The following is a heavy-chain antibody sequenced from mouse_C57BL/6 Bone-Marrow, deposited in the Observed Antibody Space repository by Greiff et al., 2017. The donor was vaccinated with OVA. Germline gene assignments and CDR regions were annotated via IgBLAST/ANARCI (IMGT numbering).Heavy chain of an antibody. CDR3: ARRCYGSPYWYFDV. D-gene: IGHD1-1*01. CDR2: INPYNGGT. CDR1: GYTFTDYY. Sequence: EVQLQQSGPVLVKPGASVKMSCKASGYTFTDYYMNWVKQSHGKSLEWIGVINPYNGGTSYNQKFKGKATLTVDKSSSTAYMELNSLTSEDSAVYYCARRCYGSPYWYFDVWGTGTTVTVSS. J-gene: IGHJ1*03. V-gene: IGHV1-19*01.